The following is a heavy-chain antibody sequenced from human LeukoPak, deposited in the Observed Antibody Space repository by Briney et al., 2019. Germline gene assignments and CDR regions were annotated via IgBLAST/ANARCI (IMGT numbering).Heavy chain of an antibody. V-gene: IGHV1-8*01. CDR3: ARAGGYCGRISCPYYFDY. CDR1: GYTFTSYD. J-gene: IGHJ4*02. CDR2: MNPNSGST. Sequence: ASVKVSCKASGYTFTSYDINWVRQATGQGLEWMGWMNPNSGSTGYAQKFQGRVTMTRNTSISTAYMELSSLRSEDTAVYYCARAGGYCGRISCPYYFDYWGQGSLVAVSS. D-gene: IGHD2-15*01.